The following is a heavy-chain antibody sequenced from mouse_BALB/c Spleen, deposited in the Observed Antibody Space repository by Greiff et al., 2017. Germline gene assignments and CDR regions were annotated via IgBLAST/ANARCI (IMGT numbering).Heavy chain of an antibody. CDR3: ARGTTDYDAMDY. J-gene: IGHJ4*01. CDR1: GYAFSSYW. CDR2: IYPGDGDT. Sequence: VQLQQSGAELVRPGSSVKISCKASGYAFSSYWMNWVKQRPGQGLEWIGQIYPGDGDTNYNGKFKGKATLTADKSSSTAYMQLSSLTSEDSAVYFCARGTTDYDAMDYWGQGTSVTVSS. D-gene: IGHD2-13*01. V-gene: IGHV1-80*01.